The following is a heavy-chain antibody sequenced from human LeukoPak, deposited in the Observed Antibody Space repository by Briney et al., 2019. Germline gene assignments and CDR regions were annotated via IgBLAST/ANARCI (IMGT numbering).Heavy chain of an antibody. D-gene: IGHD1-26*01. Sequence: SGTLSLTCTVSGYSIASGYLWGWIRQTPEKGLEWIATIYHSGRTYYNLSLKSRVTISMDTSRNQFSLKVTSVTAAETALYFCARGGPWELSHRDYFDYWGQGTLVTVSS. CDR3: ARGGPWELSHRDYFDY. V-gene: IGHV4-38-2*02. CDR2: IYHSGRT. CDR1: GYSIASGYL. J-gene: IGHJ4*02.